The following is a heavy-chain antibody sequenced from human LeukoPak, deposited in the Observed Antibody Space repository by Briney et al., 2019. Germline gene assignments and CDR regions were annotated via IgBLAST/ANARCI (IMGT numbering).Heavy chain of an antibody. CDR1: GFTFSSYA. Sequence: PGGSLRLSCAASGFTFSSYAMSWVRQAPGEGLEWVSAISGSGGSTYYADSVKGRFTISRDNSKNTLYLQMSSLRAEDTAVYYWAKDRGQWELWGLDYWGQGTLVTVSS. CDR3: AKDRGQWELWGLDY. V-gene: IGHV3-23*01. D-gene: IGHD1-26*01. J-gene: IGHJ4*02. CDR2: ISGSGGST.